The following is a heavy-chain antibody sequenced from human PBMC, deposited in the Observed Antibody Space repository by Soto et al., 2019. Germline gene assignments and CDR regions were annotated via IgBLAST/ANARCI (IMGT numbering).Heavy chain of an antibody. CDR3: ARGRVVPAAPGAYYYYYMDV. CDR1: GGSTMISSYY. Sequence: SETLSLTCDVSGGSTMISSYYCAWIRQPPGKGLEWIGSMYYSGSTYYNPSLKSRVTMSVDTSKNQFSLKLSSVTAADTAVYYCARGRVVPAAPGAYYYYYMDVWGKGTTVTVSS. CDR2: MYYSGST. J-gene: IGHJ6*03. V-gene: IGHV4-39*01. D-gene: IGHD2-2*01.